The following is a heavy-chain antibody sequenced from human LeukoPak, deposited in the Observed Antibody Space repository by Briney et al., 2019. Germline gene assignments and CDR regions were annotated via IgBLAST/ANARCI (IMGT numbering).Heavy chain of an antibody. D-gene: IGHD5-18*01. CDR1: GFTFSSFG. J-gene: IGHJ5*02. V-gene: IGHV3-30*18. CDR2: ISYDGSNK. Sequence: GRSLRLSCAASGFTFSSFGMHWVRQAPGKGLEWVAVISYDGSNKYYADSVKGRFTIPRDNSKSTVFLQMNSLRTEDTAVYYCAKDRYSYSNYFDPWGQGTLVAVSS. CDR3: AKDRYSYSNYFDP.